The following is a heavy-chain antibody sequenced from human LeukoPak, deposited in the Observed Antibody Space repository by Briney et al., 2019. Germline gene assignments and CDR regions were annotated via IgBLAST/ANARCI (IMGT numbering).Heavy chain of an antibody. V-gene: IGHV3-7*01. CDR1: GFTFSSYL. J-gene: IGHJ4*02. Sequence: PGGSLRLSCAASGFTFSSYLMSWVRQAPGKGLEWVANIKQDGSEKYYVDSVKGRFTISRDNAKNSLYLQMNSLRAEDTAVYYCARDFYGRLDYWGQGTLVTVSS. CDR2: IKQDGSEK. D-gene: IGHD2/OR15-2a*01. CDR3: ARDFYGRLDY.